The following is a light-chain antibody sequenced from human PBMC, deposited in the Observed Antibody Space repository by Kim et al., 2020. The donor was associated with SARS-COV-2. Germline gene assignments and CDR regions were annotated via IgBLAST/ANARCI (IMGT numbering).Light chain of an antibody. CDR2: GTS. CDR1: QSIADTY. CDR3: QQYSSSIYT. V-gene: IGKV3-20*01. J-gene: IGKJ2*01. Sequence: DIVLTQSPGTLSLSPGERATLSCRASQSIADTYLAWYQQKPGQAPRLLIYGTSSRATGIPDRFSGSGSETDFTLTISRLEPEDFVVYYCQQYSSSIYTFGQGTKLEI.